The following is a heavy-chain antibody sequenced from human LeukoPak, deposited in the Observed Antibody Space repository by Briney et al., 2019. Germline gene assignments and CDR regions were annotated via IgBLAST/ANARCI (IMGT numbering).Heavy chain of an antibody. J-gene: IGHJ3*02. Sequence: SETLSLTCTVSGYSISSGYYWGWIRQPPGKGLEWIGSIYHSGSTYYNPSLKSRVTISVDTSKNQFSLKLSSVTAADTAVYYCASSSWADDAFDIWGQGTMVTVSS. CDR3: ASSSWADDAFDI. CDR1: GYSISSGYY. V-gene: IGHV4-38-2*02. CDR2: IYHSGST. D-gene: IGHD6-13*01.